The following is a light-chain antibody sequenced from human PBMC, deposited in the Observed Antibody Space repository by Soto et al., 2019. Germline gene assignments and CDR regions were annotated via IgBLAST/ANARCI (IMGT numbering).Light chain of an antibody. CDR3: CSYAGTYTLM. V-gene: IGLV2-11*01. CDR1: SSDVDDYNY. Sequence: QSALTQPRSVSGSPGQSVTISCTGTSSDVDDYNYVSWYQQHPGKAPKLMIYDVRKRPSGVPGRFSGSKSGNTASLTISGLQVEDEADYYCCSYAGTYTLMFGGGTKLTVL. J-gene: IGLJ3*02. CDR2: DVR.